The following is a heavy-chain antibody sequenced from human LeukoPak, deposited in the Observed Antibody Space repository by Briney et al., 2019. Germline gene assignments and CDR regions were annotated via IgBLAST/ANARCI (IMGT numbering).Heavy chain of an antibody. CDR2: INPNSGDT. V-gene: IGHV1-2*02. CDR1: EYTFSVYH. Sequence: GASVKVSCKASEYTFSVYHIHWVRLAPGQGLEWMAWINPNSGDTNYAQKFQGRVTLTSDTSISTAYMELSPLTSDDTAIYYCARGLRIINGLDVWGQGTTVIVSS. J-gene: IGHJ6*02. D-gene: IGHD2-15*01. CDR3: ARGLRIINGLDV.